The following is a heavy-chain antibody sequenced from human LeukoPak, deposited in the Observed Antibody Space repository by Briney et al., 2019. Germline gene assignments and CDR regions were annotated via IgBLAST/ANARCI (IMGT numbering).Heavy chain of an antibody. D-gene: IGHD4/OR15-4a*01. Sequence: PGGSLTLSCAASGFTFSSYNMNWLRQAPGQGLEWVSSISSGSSYIYYADSVKGRFAISRDNAKNSLYLQMNSLRAEDTALYYCARYGGNAFDVWGQGTMVTVSS. J-gene: IGHJ3*01. CDR1: GFTFSSYN. CDR2: ISSGSSYI. V-gene: IGHV3-21*01. CDR3: ARYGGNAFDV.